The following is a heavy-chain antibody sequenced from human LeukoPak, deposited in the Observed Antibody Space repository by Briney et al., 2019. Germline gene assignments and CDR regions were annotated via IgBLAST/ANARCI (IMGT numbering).Heavy chain of an antibody. J-gene: IGHJ4*02. V-gene: IGHV3-48*01. Sequence: GGSLRLSCTASGFPFIEYSMNWVRQAPGKGLEWISYIGIDSGNTKYADSVRGRLTISGDKAKKSVYLQMNSLRVEDTAVYYCARDTKYAFDNWGQGTLVTVSS. CDR3: ARDTKYAFDN. CDR1: GFPFIEYS. D-gene: IGHD2-2*01. CDR2: IGIDSGNT.